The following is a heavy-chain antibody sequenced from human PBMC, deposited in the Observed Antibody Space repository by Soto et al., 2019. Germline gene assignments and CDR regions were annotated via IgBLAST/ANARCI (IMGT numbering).Heavy chain of an antibody. V-gene: IGHV3-23*01. CDR2: VSASGLNT. Sequence: GGSLRLSCAASGFTFSTYAMAWVRQAPGKGLEWVSGVSASGLNTDYADPVKGRFYISRDNSKNTVYLQMNNLRAEDTAVYYCAKDNCISTSCYRLYNWFDPWGQGTLVTVSS. CDR3: AKDNCISTSCYRLYNWFDP. CDR1: GFTFSTYA. J-gene: IGHJ5*02. D-gene: IGHD2-2*01.